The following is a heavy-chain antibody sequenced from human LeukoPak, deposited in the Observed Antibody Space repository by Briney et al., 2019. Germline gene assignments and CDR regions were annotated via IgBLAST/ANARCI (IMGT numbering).Heavy chain of an antibody. Sequence: ASVKVSCKASGYTFTSYDINWVRQATGQGLEWMGWMNPNSGNTGYAQKFQGRVTMTRNTSISTAYMELSSLRSEDTAVYYCARVSRVAATRFDPWGQGTLVTVSS. V-gene: IGHV1-8*01. CDR2: MNPNSGNT. CDR1: GYTFTSYD. CDR3: ARVSRVAATRFDP. J-gene: IGHJ5*02. D-gene: IGHD2-15*01.